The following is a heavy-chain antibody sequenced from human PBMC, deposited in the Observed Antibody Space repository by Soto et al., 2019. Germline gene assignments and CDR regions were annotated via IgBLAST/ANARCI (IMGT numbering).Heavy chain of an antibody. CDR2: INPNSGGT. D-gene: IGHD4-4*01. J-gene: IGHJ5*02. Sequence: ASVKVSCTASGSTFTDYYSHLVRHAPGQGLQWMGWINPNSGGTNYAQKFQGRVTMTRDTSISTAYMELSRLRSDDTAVYYCSRSPPGDSKTNWFDPWGQGTLVTVPQ. CDR3: SRSPPGDSKTNWFDP. V-gene: IGHV1-2*02. CDR1: GSTFTDYY.